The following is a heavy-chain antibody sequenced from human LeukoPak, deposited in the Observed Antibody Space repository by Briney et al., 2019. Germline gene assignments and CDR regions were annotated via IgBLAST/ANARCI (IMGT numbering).Heavy chain of an antibody. Sequence: GGSLRLSCAASGFTFNSYAMSWVRQAPGKGLEWVSRISDSGGNTYYADSVKGRFTISRDNSENTLYVQMNSLRAEDTAVYYCAKSVRSGSYPYYYYYMDVWGKGTTVTVSS. J-gene: IGHJ6*03. CDR3: AKSVRSGSYPYYYYYMDV. CDR1: GFTFNSYA. D-gene: IGHD1-26*01. V-gene: IGHV3-23*01. CDR2: ISDSGGNT.